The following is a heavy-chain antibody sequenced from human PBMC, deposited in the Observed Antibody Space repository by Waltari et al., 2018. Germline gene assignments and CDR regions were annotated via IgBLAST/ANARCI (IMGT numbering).Heavy chain of an antibody. V-gene: IGHV3-23*01. Sequence: EVQLLESGGGLVQPGGSLRLSCAASGFTFSSYAMSWVRQAPGKGLEWVSVSSGSGGTTYYADSVKGRFTISRDNSKNTLYLQMNSLRAEDTAIYYCAKRVAVPGSTYYFDYWGQGTLVTVSS. J-gene: IGHJ4*02. CDR1: GFTFSSYA. D-gene: IGHD2-2*01. CDR2: SSGSGGTT. CDR3: AKRVAVPGSTYYFDY.